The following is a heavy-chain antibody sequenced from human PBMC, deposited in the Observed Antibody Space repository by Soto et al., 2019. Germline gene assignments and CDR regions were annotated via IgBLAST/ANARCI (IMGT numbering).Heavy chain of an antibody. V-gene: IGHV3-30-3*01. CDR2: ISYDGSNK. CDR3: ARGYDFWSGYYYPYGMDV. J-gene: IGHJ6*02. Sequence: GGAPRLSCAASGFTLSSYSMHWVPPAPGKGLEWVAVISYDGSNKNYADSVKGRFTISRDNSKNTLYLQMNSLRAEDTAVYYCARGYDFWSGYYYPYGMDVWGHGTTVTVSS. CDR1: GFTLSSYS. D-gene: IGHD3-3*01.